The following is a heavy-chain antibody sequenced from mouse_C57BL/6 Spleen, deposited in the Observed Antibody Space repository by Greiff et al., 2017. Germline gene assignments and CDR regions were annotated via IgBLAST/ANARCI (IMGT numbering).Heavy chain of an antibody. CDR1: GFNIKDYY. Sequence: VQLQQSGAELVKPGASVKLSCTASGFNIKDYYMHWVKQRTEQGLEWIGRIDPEDGEPKYAPKFQGKATITADTSSNTPYLQLSSLTSEDTAVYYCARPLYYGNYGFAYWGQGTLVTVSA. CDR2: IDPEDGEP. J-gene: IGHJ3*01. V-gene: IGHV14-2*01. CDR3: ARPLYYGNYGFAY. D-gene: IGHD2-1*01.